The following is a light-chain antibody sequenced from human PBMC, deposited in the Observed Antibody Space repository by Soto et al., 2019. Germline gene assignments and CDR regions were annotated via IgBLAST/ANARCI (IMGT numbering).Light chain of an antibody. Sequence: DLQMTQSPSSLSASVGDRVTITCRASQSISSYLNWYQQKPGKAPKLLIYAASSLQSGVPSRFSGSGSGTDFTLTISSLQPEDFATYYCQQSYGTPRIFGGGTKVEIK. V-gene: IGKV1-39*01. CDR3: QQSYGTPRI. CDR1: QSISSY. CDR2: AAS. J-gene: IGKJ4*01.